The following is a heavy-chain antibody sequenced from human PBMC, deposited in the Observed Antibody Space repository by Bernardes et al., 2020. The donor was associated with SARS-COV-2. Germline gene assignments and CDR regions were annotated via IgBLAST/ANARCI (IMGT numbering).Heavy chain of an antibody. V-gene: IGHV1-2*02. D-gene: IGHD1-26*01. CDR2: INPHSGGT. Sequence: ASVKVSCKASGYTLSDYYMRWVRQAPGQGLEWMGWINPHSGGTNYAQKFQGRVTVTRDTSISTAYMELSRLTSDDTAVYYCARDLDRLYSGSRTDAFDIWGQGTMVTVSS. CDR1: GYTLSDYY. J-gene: IGHJ3*02. CDR3: ARDLDRLYSGSRTDAFDI.